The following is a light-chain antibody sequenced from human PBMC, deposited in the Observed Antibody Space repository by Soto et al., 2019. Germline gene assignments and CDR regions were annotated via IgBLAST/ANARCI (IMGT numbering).Light chain of an antibody. CDR3: QQSHSNPPWT. V-gene: IGKV1-39*01. CDR2: AAS. CDR1: QSIGNF. J-gene: IGKJ1*01. Sequence: DIQMTQSPSSLSASVGDRVTITCRASQSIGNFLNWYQQKPGKAPKLLIYAASSLHSGVPSRFSGSGSGTDFTLTVSGLQPEDFATYYCQQSHSNPPWTFGQGTKVAIK.